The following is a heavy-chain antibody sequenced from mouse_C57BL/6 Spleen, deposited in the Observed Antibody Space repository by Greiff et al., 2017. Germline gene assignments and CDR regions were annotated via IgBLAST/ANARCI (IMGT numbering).Heavy chain of an antibody. J-gene: IGHJ2*01. V-gene: IGHV1-61*01. CDR1: GYTFTSYW. CDR2: IYPSDSET. Sequence: QVQLQQPGAELVRPGSSVKLSCKASGYTFTSYWMDWVKQRPGQGLEWIGNIYPSDSETHYNQKFKDKATLTVDKSSSTAYMQLSSLTSEDSAVYDCAREGGYFDYWGQGTTLTVSS. CDR3: AREGGYFDY.